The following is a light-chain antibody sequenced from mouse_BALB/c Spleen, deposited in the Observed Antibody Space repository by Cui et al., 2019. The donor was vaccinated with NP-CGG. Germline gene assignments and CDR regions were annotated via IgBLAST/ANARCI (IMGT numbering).Light chain of an antibody. CDR1: TGAVTTSNY. J-gene: IGLJ1*01. CDR2: GTK. Sequence: PVLTQKSAATTSPGETVTLTCRSSTGAVTTSNYANWVREKPDHLFTGLIGGTKNRAPGVPARFSGSLIGDTAALTITGAQTEDEAIYFCALWYSNHWVFGGGTKLTVL. V-gene: IGLV1*01. CDR3: ALWYSNHWV.